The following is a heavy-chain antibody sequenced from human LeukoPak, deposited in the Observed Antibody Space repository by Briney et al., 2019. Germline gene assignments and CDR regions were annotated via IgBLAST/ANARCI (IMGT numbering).Heavy chain of an antibody. J-gene: IGHJ3*02. Sequence: GGSLRLSCAASGFSFSSYWMSWVRQAPGKGLVWVANIKQDGSEKYYVDSVKGRFTISRDNAKNSLYLQMNSLRAEDTAVYYCVRDQGKAVAGTSSAFDIWGQGTMVTVSS. CDR2: IKQDGSEK. CDR1: GFSFSSYW. CDR3: VRDQGKAVAGTSSAFDI. D-gene: IGHD6-19*01. V-gene: IGHV3-7*01.